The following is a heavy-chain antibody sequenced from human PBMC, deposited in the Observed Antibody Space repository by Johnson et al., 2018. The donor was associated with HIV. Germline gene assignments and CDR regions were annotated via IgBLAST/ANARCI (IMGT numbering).Heavy chain of an antibody. CDR2: ISYDGSNK. J-gene: IGHJ3*02. CDR3: ASFPTGRFTIFGVTQGAFDI. CDR1: GFTFSSYW. D-gene: IGHD3-3*01. Sequence: QVQLVESGGGLVEPGGSLRLSCAASGFTFSSYWMHWVRQAPGKGLEWVAVISYDGSNKYYADSVKGRFTISSDNSKNTLFLQINSLRAEDTAVYYCASFPTGRFTIFGVTQGAFDIGGQGTMVTVSS. V-gene: IGHV3-30-3*01.